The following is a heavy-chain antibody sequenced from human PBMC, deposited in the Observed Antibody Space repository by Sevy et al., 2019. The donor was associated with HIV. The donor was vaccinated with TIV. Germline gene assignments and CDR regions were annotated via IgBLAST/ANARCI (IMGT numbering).Heavy chain of an antibody. CDR1: GGSITSLY. D-gene: IGHD1-26*01. J-gene: IGHJ4*02. CDR2: IYYNGHI. V-gene: IGHV4-59*08. CDR3: AGENAWGRDYS. Sequence: SETLSLTCSVSGGSITSLYWNWIRQPPGKGLEWIANIYYNGHINYNPSLKSRVTLALDTSKNQFSLRLSSVTAADTAMYYCAGENAWGRDYSWGQGTLVTVSS.